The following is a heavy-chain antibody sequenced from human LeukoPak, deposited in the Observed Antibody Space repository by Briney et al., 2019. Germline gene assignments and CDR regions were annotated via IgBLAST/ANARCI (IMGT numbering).Heavy chain of an antibody. CDR1: GFSFSSYA. CDR2: MSSSDDGR. V-gene: IGHV3-23*01. J-gene: IGHJ4*02. CDR3: AKDQQQLLPDHFDY. Sequence: PGGSLRLSCATSGFSFSSYAMSWVRQAPGKGLEWVSAMSSSDDGRYYAASVRGRFTISRDNSKNTLYLQMNSLRAEDTAVYYCAKDQQQLLPDHFDYWGQGTLVTVSS. D-gene: IGHD6-13*01.